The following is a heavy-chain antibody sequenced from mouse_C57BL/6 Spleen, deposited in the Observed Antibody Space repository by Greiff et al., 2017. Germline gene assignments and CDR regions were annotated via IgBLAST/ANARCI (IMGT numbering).Heavy chain of an antibody. D-gene: IGHD1-1*01. CDR1: GYTFTDYY. V-gene: IGHV1-19*01. Sequence: VQLQQSGPVLVKPGASVKMSCKASGYTFTDYYMNWVKQSPGKSLEWIGVINPYNGGTSYNQKFKGKATLTVDKSSSTAYMERNSLTSEDSAVYYWATHYGSSPHWYVDVWGRGTTVTVSS. J-gene: IGHJ1*03. CDR2: INPYNGGT. CDR3: ATHYGSSPHWYVDV.